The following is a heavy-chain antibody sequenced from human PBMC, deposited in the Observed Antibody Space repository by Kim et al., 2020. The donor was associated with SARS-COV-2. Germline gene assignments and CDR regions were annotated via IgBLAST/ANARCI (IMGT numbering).Heavy chain of an antibody. V-gene: IGHV4-59*01. CDR2: IYYSGST. Sequence: SETLSLTYTVSGGSISSYYWSWIRQPPGKGLEWIGYIYYSGSTNYNPPLKSRVTISVDTSKNQFSLKLSSVTAADTAVYYCARDSRVYYYGSGSYSKYYYYGMDVWGQGTTVTVSS. CDR3: ARDSRVYYYGSGSYSKYYYYGMDV. D-gene: IGHD3-10*01. CDR1: GGSISSYY. J-gene: IGHJ6*02.